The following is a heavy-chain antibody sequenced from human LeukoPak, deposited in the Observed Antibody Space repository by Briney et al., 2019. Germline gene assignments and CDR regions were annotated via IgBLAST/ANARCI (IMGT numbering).Heavy chain of an antibody. CDR2: IKQDGSGK. CDR3: ARFRYYDVFDY. D-gene: IGHD3-22*01. J-gene: IGHJ4*02. CDR1: GFTFSSYW. Sequence: PGGSLRLSCAASGFTFSSYWMSWVRQAPGKGLEWVANIKQDGSGKYYVDSVKGRFTIPRDNAKNSLYLQMNSLRAEDTAVYYCARFRYYDVFDYWGQGTLVTVSS. V-gene: IGHV3-7*03.